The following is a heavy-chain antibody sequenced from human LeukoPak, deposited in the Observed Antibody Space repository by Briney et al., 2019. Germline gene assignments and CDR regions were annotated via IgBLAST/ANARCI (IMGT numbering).Heavy chain of an antibody. V-gene: IGHV3-23*01. CDR3: AKEVTRGYYYDSSGLDY. D-gene: IGHD3-22*01. CDR1: GFTFSSYA. CDR2: IIGSGGST. Sequence: GGSLRLSCAASGFTFSSYAMSWVRQAPGKGLEWVSAIIGSGGSTYYADSVKGRFTISRDNSKNTLYLQMNSLRAEDTAVYYCAKEVTRGYYYDSSGLDYWGQGTLVTVSS. J-gene: IGHJ4*02.